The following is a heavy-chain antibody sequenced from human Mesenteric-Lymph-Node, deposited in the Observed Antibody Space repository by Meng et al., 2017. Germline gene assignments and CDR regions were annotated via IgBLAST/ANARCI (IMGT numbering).Heavy chain of an antibody. CDR3: ARYGGSSWSYDY. D-gene: IGHD6-13*01. CDR1: GYTFTSYD. V-gene: IGHV1-8*01. Sequence: ASVKVSCKASGYTFTSYDINWVRQAPGQGLEWMGWTNPNSGNTGYAQKFQGRVTMTRNTSIGTAYMELSSLRSEDTAVYYWARYGGSSWSYDYWGQGTLVTVSS. J-gene: IGHJ4*02. CDR2: TNPNSGNT.